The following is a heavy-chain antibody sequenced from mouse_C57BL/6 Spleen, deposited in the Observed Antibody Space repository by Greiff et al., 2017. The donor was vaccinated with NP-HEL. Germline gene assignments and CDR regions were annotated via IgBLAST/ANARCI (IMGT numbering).Heavy chain of an antibody. J-gene: IGHJ2*01. CDR3: ARIDGYYCDY. Sequence: VQLQQSGPELVKPGASVKISCKASGYSFTGYYMNWVKQSPEKSLEWIGEINPSTGGTTYNQKFKAKATLTVDKSSSTAYMQLKSLTSEDSAVDYCARIDGYYCDYWGQGTTLTVSS. D-gene: IGHD2-3*01. CDR1: GYSFTGYY. V-gene: IGHV1-42*01. CDR2: INPSTGGT.